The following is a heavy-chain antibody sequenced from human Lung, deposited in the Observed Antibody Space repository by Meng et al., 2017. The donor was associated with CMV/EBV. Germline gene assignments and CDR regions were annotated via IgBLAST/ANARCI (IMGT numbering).Heavy chain of an antibody. D-gene: IGHD2/OR15-2a*01. V-gene: IGHV1-69*10. J-gene: IGHJ4*02. CDR3: ARGRGNQPLFDF. Sequence: QVQLVQSGAEVKKPGSSVKVACKTSGGSFRTYTFSWVRQAPGQGLEWMGGLIPVLNKAKSAPRFQDRVTFTADETTTTAYMELSSLTFEGTAVYFCARGRGNQPLFDFWGQGTLVTVSS. CDR1: GGSFRTYT. CDR2: LIPVLNKA.